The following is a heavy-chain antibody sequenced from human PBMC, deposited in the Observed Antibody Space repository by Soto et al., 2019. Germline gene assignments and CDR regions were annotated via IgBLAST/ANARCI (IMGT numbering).Heavy chain of an antibody. J-gene: IGHJ6*02. CDR1: GGPFSGYY. V-gene: IGHV4-34*01. CDR2: INHSGST. Sequence: SETLSLTCAVYGGPFSGYYWSWIRQPPGKGLEWIGEINHSGSTNYNPSLKSRVTMSVDTSKNQFSLNLYSVTAADTAVYYCVRDRDILVVSPDKRRHFIFYGLDVWGQGTTVTVSS. CDR3: VRDRDILVVSPDKRRHFIFYGLDV. D-gene: IGHD2-2*01.